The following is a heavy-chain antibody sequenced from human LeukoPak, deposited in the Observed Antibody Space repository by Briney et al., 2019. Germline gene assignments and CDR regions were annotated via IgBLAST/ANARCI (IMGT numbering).Heavy chain of an antibody. CDR3: ARRRLGYYFDY. V-gene: IGHV4-34*01. CDR1: GGSFSGYY. CDR2: INPRGST. J-gene: IGHJ4*02. Sequence: ASETLSLTCGVYGGSFSGYYWSWIRQPPGKGLEWIGEINPRGSTNYNPSLKSRVTLSADTSKNQFSLTLNSVTAADTAVYCCARRRLGYYFDYWGQGTLVTLSS. D-gene: IGHD5-24*01.